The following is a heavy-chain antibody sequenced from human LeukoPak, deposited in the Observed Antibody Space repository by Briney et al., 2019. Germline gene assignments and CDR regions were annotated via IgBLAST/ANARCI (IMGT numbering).Heavy chain of an antibody. CDR1: GFTFDNYA. CDR2: ISWNSGSI. V-gene: IGHV3-9*01. D-gene: IGHD3-22*01. CDR3: ARELNYYDSSGYHQRYFDY. J-gene: IGHJ4*02. Sequence: PGGSLRLSCAASGFTFDNYAMHWVRQAPGKGLEWVSGISWNSGSIGYADSVKGRFTISRDNAKNSLYLQMNSLRAEDTAVYYCARELNYYDSSGYHQRYFDYWGQGTLVTVSS.